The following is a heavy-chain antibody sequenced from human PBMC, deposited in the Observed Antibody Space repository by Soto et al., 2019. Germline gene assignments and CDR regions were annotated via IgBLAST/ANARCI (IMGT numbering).Heavy chain of an antibody. D-gene: IGHD6-19*01. CDR2: IIPIFGTA. V-gene: IGHV1-69*01. Sequence: QVQLVQSGAEVKKPGSSVKVSCKASGGTFSSSAISWLRQAPGQGLEWMGGIIPIFGTANYAQKFQGRVTIPADESTSTAYMQLSSLISEDTAVYYCARRIHSSAGSLRAFEIWCQGTMVTVSS. CDR1: GGTFSSSA. J-gene: IGHJ3*02. CDR3: ARRIHSSAGSLRAFEI.